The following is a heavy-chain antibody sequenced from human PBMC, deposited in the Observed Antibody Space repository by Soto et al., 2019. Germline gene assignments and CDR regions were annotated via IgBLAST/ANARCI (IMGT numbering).Heavy chain of an antibody. Sequence: SETLSLTCAVSGGSISSGGYSWSWIRQPPGKGLEWIGYIYHSGSTYYNPSLKSRVTISVDRSKNQFSLKLSSVTAADTDVYSCAREYSSSYFDTWGLETLVTLSS. CDR1: GGSISSGGYS. D-gene: IGHD6-6*01. V-gene: IGHV4-30-2*01. CDR3: AREYSSSYFDT. J-gene: IGHJ4*02. CDR2: IYHSGST.